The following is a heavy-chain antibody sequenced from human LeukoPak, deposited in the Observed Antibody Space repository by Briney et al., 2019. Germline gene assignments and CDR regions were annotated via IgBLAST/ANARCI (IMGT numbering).Heavy chain of an antibody. CDR2: ISDNSGST. CDR3: AKGCAVGRPYYFDY. J-gene: IGHJ4*02. V-gene: IGHV3-23*01. Sequence: GGSLRLSCAASGFTFSNYAMSWVRQAPGKGLDWVSAISDNSGSTYHADSVKGRFTISRDNSKSTLYLQMSSLRAEDTAVYYCAKGCAVGRPYYFDYWGQGTLVTVSS. D-gene: IGHD2-15*01. CDR1: GFTFSNYA.